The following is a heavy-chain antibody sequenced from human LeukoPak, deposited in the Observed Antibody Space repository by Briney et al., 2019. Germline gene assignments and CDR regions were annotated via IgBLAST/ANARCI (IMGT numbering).Heavy chain of an antibody. D-gene: IGHD3-10*02. Sequence: GGSLRLSCAASGFTFSSYEMNWVRQAPGKGLEWVSYISSSGSTIYYADSVKGRFTISRDNAKNSLYLQMNSLRAEDTAIYYCAELGITMIGGVWGKGTTVTISS. CDR1: GFTFSSYE. V-gene: IGHV3-48*03. CDR3: AELGITMIGGV. J-gene: IGHJ6*04. CDR2: ISSSGSTI.